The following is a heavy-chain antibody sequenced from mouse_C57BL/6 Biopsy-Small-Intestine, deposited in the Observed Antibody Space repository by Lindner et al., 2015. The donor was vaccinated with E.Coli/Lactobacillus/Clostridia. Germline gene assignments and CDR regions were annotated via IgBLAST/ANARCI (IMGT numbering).Heavy chain of an antibody. CDR3: ARDWDYYGSSLDY. Sequence: VQLQESGGGLVKPGGSLKLSCAASGFTFSSYAMSWVRQTPEKRLEWVATISDGGSYTYYPDNVKGRFTISRDNAKNNLYLQMSHLKSEDTAMYYCARDWDYYGSSLDYWGQGTTLTVSS. J-gene: IGHJ2*01. CDR1: GFTFSSYA. CDR2: ISDGGSYT. V-gene: IGHV5-4*01. D-gene: IGHD1-1*01.